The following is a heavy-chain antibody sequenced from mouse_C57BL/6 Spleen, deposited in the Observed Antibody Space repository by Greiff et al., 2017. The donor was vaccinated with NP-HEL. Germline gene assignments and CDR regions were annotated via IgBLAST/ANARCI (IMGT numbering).Heavy chain of an antibody. J-gene: IGHJ2*01. CDR2: IDPSDSET. Sequence: QVQLKQPGAELVRPGSSVKLSCKASGYTFTSYWMHWVKQRPIQGLEWIGNIDPSDSETPYNQKFKDKATLTVDKSSSTAYMQLSSLTSEDSAVYYCARESYYYGSSCFDYWGQGTTLTVSS. CDR3: ARESYYYGSSCFDY. D-gene: IGHD1-1*01. CDR1: GYTFTSYW. V-gene: IGHV1-52*01.